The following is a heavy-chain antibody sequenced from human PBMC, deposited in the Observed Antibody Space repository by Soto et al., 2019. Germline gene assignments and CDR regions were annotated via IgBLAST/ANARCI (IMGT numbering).Heavy chain of an antibody. V-gene: IGHV4-34*01. Sequence: SETLSLTCAVYGASLSDNYCNWLRQPPGKGLEWIGEINHSGNTNYNPSLRSRVTISIATSKNQLSLNLRSVSAADTAVYYCARCRGEFDGWGQGTPVTVSS. CDR3: ARCRGEFDG. J-gene: IGHJ5*02. D-gene: IGHD2-21*01. CDR2: INHSGNT. CDR1: GASLSDNY.